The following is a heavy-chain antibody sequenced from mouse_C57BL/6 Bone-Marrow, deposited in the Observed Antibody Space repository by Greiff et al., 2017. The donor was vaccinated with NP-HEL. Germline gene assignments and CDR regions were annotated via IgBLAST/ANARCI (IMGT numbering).Heavy chain of an antibody. D-gene: IGHD2-4*01. CDR2: INPNNGGT. CDR1: GYTFTDYY. CDR3: ARGELRRGGYYFDC. J-gene: IGHJ2*01. Sequence: EVQLQQSGPELVKPGASVKISCKASGYTFTDYYMNWVKQSHGKSLEWIGDINPNNGGTSYNQKFKGKATLTVDKSSSTAYMELSSLTSEDSAVDYCARGELRRGGYYFDCWGQGTTLTVAS. V-gene: IGHV1-26*01.